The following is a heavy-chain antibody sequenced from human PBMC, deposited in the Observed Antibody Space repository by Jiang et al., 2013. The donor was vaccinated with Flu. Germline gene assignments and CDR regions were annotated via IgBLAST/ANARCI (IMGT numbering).Heavy chain of an antibody. CDR3: ARGPYGSGSYYSNYYYYGMDV. Sequence: VNISCKASGYTFTAYAMNWVRQAPGQGLEWMGWINTNTGNPTYAQGFTGRLVFSLDTSVSTAYLQISSLKAEDTAVYYCARGPYGSGSYYSNYYYYGMDVWGQGTTVTVSS. D-gene: IGHD3-10*01. CDR1: GYTFTAYA. J-gene: IGHJ6*02. CDR2: INTNTGNP. V-gene: IGHV7-4-1*02.